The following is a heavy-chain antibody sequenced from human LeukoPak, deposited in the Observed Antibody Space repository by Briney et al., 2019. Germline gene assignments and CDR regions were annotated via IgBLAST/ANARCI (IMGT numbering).Heavy chain of an antibody. J-gene: IGHJ6*03. Sequence: SQTLSLTCTVSGGSISSGSYYWSWIRQPAGKGLEWIGRIYTSGSTNYNPSLKSRVTISVDTSKNQFSLMLSSVTAADTAVYYCASITMVRGVSSYYYYMDVWGKGTTVTVSS. D-gene: IGHD3-10*01. CDR3: ASITMVRGVSSYYYYMDV. CDR2: IYTSGST. CDR1: GGSISSGSYY. V-gene: IGHV4-61*02.